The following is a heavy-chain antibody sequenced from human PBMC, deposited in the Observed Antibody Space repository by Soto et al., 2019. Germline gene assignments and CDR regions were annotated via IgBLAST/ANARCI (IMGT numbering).Heavy chain of an antibody. Sequence: QLQLQESGSGLVKPSQTLSLTCAVSGGSISSGGYSWSWIRQPPGKGLEWIGYIYHSGSTYYNPYVKRRGAMSVDRSKTPFFLKLSSVTAADTAVYYCARVPDRWGQVTLVTVSS. V-gene: IGHV4-30-2*01. CDR1: GGSISSGGYS. D-gene: IGHD2-2*01. CDR2: IYHSGST. J-gene: IGHJ5*02. CDR3: ARVPDR.